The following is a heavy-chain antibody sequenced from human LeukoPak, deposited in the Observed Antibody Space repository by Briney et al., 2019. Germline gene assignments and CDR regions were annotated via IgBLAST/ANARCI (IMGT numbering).Heavy chain of an antibody. CDR3: ARRAVAAGAFDI. CDR1: GFSFGSHW. V-gene: IGHV4-39*01. D-gene: IGHD6-19*01. J-gene: IGHJ3*02. CDR2: VYYSGST. Sequence: GSLRLSCAASGFSFGSHWMSWIRQPPGKRLEWIGSVYYSGSTYYNPSLKSRVTISVDTSKNQFSLKLSSVTAADTAVYYCARRAVAAGAFDIWGQGTMVTVSS.